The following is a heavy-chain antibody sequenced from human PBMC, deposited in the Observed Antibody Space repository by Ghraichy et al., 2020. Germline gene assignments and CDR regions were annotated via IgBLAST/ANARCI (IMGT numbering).Heavy chain of an antibody. CDR3: ATTVTTTLRSNGYYFDY. D-gene: IGHD4-17*01. J-gene: IGHJ4*02. V-gene: IGHV3-21*01. Sequence: GGSLRLSCAASGFTFSSYSMNWVRQAPGKGLEWVSSISSSNSYIYYADSVKGRFTISRDNAKNSLYLQMNSLRAEDTAVYYCATTVTTTLRSNGYYFDYWGQGTLVTVSS. CDR1: GFTFSSYS. CDR2: ISSSNSYI.